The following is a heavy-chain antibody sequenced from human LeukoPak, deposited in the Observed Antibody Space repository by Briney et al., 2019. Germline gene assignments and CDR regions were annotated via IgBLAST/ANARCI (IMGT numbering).Heavy chain of an antibody. CDR1: GGSISSYY. CDR3: ARLSLMNPQLAYWYFDV. Sequence: SETLSLTCTVSGGSISSYYWSWIRQPPGKGLEWIGEVTRNGDINYNPSLKSRVTLSLEASQNKFSLTVNSVSAADTAVYYCARLSLMNPQLAYWYFDVWGRGTLVTVSS. J-gene: IGHJ2*01. V-gene: IGHV4-59*04. D-gene: IGHD1-1*01. CDR2: VTRNGDI.